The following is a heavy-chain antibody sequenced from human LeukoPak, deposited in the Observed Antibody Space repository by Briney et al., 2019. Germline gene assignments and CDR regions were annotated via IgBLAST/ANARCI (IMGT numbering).Heavy chain of an antibody. CDR2: ISWNSGLI. CDR3: AKVGIFGLVTYYFDY. J-gene: IGHJ4*02. D-gene: IGHD3-3*01. Sequence: QSGGSLRLSCAASGFTFDEYAMRWVRQAPGKGLEWVSGISWNSGLIDYADSAKGRFTISRDNAKNSLFLQMNSLKAEDTAFYYCAKVGIFGLVTYYFDYWGQGTLVTVSS. CDR1: GFTFDEYA. V-gene: IGHV3-9*01.